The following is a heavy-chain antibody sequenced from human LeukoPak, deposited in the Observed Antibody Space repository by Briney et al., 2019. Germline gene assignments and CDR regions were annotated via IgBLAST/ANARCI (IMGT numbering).Heavy chain of an antibody. CDR1: GFTFSSYT. V-gene: IGHV3-23*01. J-gene: IGHJ4*02. D-gene: IGHD7-27*01. Sequence: GGSLRLSCAASGFTFSSYTVSWVRQAPGKGLEWVSTITTSDGNTYYADSVKGRFTVSRDNSKNTLFLQMNSLRAEDTAVYYCAKDGGLWVSAHWGDSWGRGTLVTVSS. CDR3: AKDGGLWVSAHWGDS. CDR2: ITTSDGNT.